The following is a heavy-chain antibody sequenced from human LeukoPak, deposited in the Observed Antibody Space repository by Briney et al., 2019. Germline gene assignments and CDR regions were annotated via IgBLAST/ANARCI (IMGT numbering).Heavy chain of an antibody. J-gene: IGHJ4*02. Sequence: ASVKVSCKASGYTFTGYYMHWVRQAPGQGLEWMGWINPNSGGTNYAQKFQGRVTMTRDTSISTAYMELSRLRSDDTAVYYCARAGELPPRGYYFDYWGQGTLVTVSS. CDR3: ARAGELPPRGYYFDY. V-gene: IGHV1-2*02. D-gene: IGHD1-26*01. CDR1: GYTFTGYY. CDR2: INPNSGGT.